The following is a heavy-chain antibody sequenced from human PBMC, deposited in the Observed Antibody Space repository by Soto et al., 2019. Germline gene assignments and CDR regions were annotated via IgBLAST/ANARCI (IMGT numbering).Heavy chain of an antibody. CDR3: ARDCSSSSCYGYFQH. V-gene: IGHV3-11*01. Sequence: GGSLRLSCAASGFTFSDYYMSWIRQAPGKGLEWVSHISGSGSTIYFADSVKGRFTISRDNAKNSLYLQMNSLRAEDTAVHYCARDCSSSSCYGYFQHWGQGTRVTVSS. CDR2: ISGSGSTI. CDR1: GFTFSDYY. D-gene: IGHD2-2*01. J-gene: IGHJ1*01.